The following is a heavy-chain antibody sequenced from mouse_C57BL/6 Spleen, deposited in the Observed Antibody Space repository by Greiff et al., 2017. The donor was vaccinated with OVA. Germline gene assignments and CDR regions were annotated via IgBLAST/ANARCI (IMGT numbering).Heavy chain of an antibody. J-gene: IGHJ2*01. CDR1: GFTFSSYG. CDR2: ISSGGSYT. V-gene: IGHV5-6*02. D-gene: IGHD2-5*01. Sequence: EVMLVESGGDLVKPGGSLKLSCAASGFTFSSYGMSWVRQTPDKRLEWVATISSGGSYTYYPDSVKGRFTISRDNAKNTLYLQMSSLKSEDTAMYYCARGDSNYWGYFDYWGQGTTLTVSS. CDR3: ARGDSNYWGYFDY.